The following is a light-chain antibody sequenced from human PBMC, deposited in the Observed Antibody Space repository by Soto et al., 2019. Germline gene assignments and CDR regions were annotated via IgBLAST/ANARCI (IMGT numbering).Light chain of an antibody. CDR1: SSDVGGYDF. V-gene: IGLV2-14*01. CDR3: CSYTSSDTYV. J-gene: IGLJ1*01. Sequence: QSALTQPASVSGSPGQSITISCTGTSSDVGGYDFVSWYQQHPGKAPKVMIYDVSNRPLGVSNRFSGSKSGNTASLTISGLQAEDEADYYCCSYTSSDTYVFGTGTKLTVL. CDR2: DVS.